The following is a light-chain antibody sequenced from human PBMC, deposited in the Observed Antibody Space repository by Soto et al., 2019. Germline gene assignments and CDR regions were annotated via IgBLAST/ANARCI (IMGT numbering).Light chain of an antibody. J-gene: IGKJ1*01. V-gene: IGKV3-20*01. CDR2: GAS. CDR1: QSVSSSY. Sequence: EIVLTQSPGTLSLSPGERSTLSCRASQSVSSSYLAWYQQKPGQAPRLLIYGASSRATGIPDRFSGSGSGTDFTLTISRLEPGDFAVYYCLQYGTFPRTFGQGTTVDIK. CDR3: LQYGTFPRT.